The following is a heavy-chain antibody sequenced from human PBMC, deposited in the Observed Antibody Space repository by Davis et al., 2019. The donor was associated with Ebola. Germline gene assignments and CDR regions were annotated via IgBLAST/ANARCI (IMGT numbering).Heavy chain of an antibody. CDR1: GFTFSSYA. CDR2: ISGSGGST. V-gene: IGHV3-23*01. Sequence: PGGSLRLSCAASGFTFSSYAMSWVRQAPGKGLEWVSAISGSGGSTYYADSVKGRFTISRDNSKNTLYLQMNSLRAEDTAVYYCARVNTDIVVVVAAMDVWGQGTTVTVSS. D-gene: IGHD2-15*01. J-gene: IGHJ6*02. CDR3: ARVNTDIVVVVAAMDV.